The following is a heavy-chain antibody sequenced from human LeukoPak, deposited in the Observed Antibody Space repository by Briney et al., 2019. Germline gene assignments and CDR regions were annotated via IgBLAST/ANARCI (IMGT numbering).Heavy chain of an antibody. CDR2: IWYDGSNK. J-gene: IGHJ4*02. D-gene: IGHD2-15*01. V-gene: IGHV3-33*01. CDR1: GFTFSSYG. CDR3: ARDRGSNDPIDY. Sequence: GRSLRLSCAASGFTFSSYGVHWVRQAPGKGLEWVAVIWYDGSNKYYADSVKGRFTISRDNSKNTLYLQMSSPRAEDTAVYYCARDRGSNDPIDYWGQGTLVTVSS.